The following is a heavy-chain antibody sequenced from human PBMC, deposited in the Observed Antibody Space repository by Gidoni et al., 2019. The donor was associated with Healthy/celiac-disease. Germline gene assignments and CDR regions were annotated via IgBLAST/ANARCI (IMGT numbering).Heavy chain of an antibody. CDR2: IYYSGST. V-gene: IGHV4-39*01. Sequence: VSGGSTSSSSYYWGWTRQHPGKGLEWIGSIYYSGSTYYKPSLKSRVTISVDTSKTQFYLKLSSVTAADTTLYYFARPPFLSTVVTPDLYIDLWGRGTLVTVSS. J-gene: IGHJ2*01. D-gene: IGHD4-17*01. CDR1: GGSTSSSSYY. CDR3: ARPPFLSTVVTPDLYIDL.